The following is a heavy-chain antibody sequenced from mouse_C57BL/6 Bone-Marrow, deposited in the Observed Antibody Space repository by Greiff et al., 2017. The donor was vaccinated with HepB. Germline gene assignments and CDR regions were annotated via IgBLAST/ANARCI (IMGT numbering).Heavy chain of an antibody. Sequence: VKLQQSGAELMKPGASVKLSCKASGYTFTSYWITWVKQRPGQGLEWIGDIYPGSGSTNYNEKFKSKATLTVDTSSSTAYMQLSSLTSEDSAVYYCARYYYGVWGQGTSVTVSS. J-gene: IGHJ4*01. D-gene: IGHD1-1*01. CDR2: IYPGSGST. V-gene: IGHV1-55*01. CDR3: ARYYYGV. CDR1: GYTFTSYW.